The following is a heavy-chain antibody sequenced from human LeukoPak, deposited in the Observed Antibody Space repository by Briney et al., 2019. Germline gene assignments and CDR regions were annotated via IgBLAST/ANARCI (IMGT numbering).Heavy chain of an antibody. J-gene: IGHJ4*02. V-gene: IGHV3-53*01. CDR3: ARYYGSGNYYTYYFDY. CDR1: GFTVSSNY. Sequence: GGSLRLSCAASGFTVSSNYMSWVRQAPGKGLEWVSVIYSGGSTYYADSVKGRFTISRDNSKNTLYLQMNSLRAKDTAVYYCARYYGSGNYYTYYFDYWGQGALVTVSS. D-gene: IGHD3-10*01. CDR2: IYSGGST.